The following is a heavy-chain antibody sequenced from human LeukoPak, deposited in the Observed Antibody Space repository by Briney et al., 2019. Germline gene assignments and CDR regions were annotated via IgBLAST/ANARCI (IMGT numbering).Heavy chain of an antibody. D-gene: IGHD6-19*01. Sequence: ASVNVSCTASGYTFTVYYMHWVRQAPGQGLEWMGWINPNSGDTNYSQKFQGRVSMTRDTSINTAYMELSRLTSDDTAVYYCARDLYSSGWTDAFDIWGQGTMVTVSS. V-gene: IGHV1-2*02. J-gene: IGHJ3*02. CDR3: ARDLYSSGWTDAFDI. CDR2: INPNSGDT. CDR1: GYTFTVYY.